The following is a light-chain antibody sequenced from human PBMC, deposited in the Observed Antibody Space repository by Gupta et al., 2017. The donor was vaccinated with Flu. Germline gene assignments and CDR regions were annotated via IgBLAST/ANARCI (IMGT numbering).Light chain of an antibody. CDR1: KLGDIY. CDR2: QDT. V-gene: IGLV3-1*01. CDR3: QAWDSGTCG. Sequence: STELTQPPSVSVSPGQTASITCSGDKLGDIYVSWYQQKPGQSHVLLIYQDTQRPSGIPERFSGSNSGHTATLTISGTQALDEADYYCQAWDSGTCGFGGGTKLTVL. J-gene: IGLJ2*01.